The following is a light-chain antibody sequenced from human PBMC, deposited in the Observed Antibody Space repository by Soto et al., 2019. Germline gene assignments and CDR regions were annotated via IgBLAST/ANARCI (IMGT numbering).Light chain of an antibody. Sequence: DVVLTQFPLSLPVTLGQPASISCRSSQSLLNNDGHTYLHWFQQRPGQSPRRLIYTVSKRDSGVQDRFSGSGSGTDFTLKITRVEAEDVAVDYCRQGSHWPPDTGGQGTKL. V-gene: IGKV2-30*01. CDR3: RQGSHWPPDT. CDR2: TVS. CDR1: QSLLNNDGHTY. J-gene: IGKJ2*01.